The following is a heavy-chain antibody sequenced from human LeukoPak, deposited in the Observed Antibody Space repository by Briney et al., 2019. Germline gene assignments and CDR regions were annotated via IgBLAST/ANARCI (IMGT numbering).Heavy chain of an antibody. D-gene: IGHD2-2*01. J-gene: IGHJ4*02. Sequence: ASVKVSCKASGYTFTGYYMHWVRQAPGQGLEWMGWINPNSGGTNYAQKFQGRVTMTRDTSISTAYMELSRLRSDDTAVYYCARDSFFAVGLDPVDYWGQGTLVTVSS. V-gene: IGHV1-2*02. CDR2: INPNSGGT. CDR1: GYTFTGYY. CDR3: ARDSFFAVGLDPVDY.